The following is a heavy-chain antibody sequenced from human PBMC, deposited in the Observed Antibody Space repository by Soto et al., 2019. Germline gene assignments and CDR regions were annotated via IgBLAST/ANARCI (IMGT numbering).Heavy chain of an antibody. CDR1: GFTFSSSA. Sequence: ASVKVSCKASGFTFSSSAVHWVRQAPGQRLEWMGWINAGNGNTKYSQKFQGRVTITRDTSASTAYMELSSLRSEDTAVYYCARDGQVVTAIRAPFDPWGQGTLVTVSS. V-gene: IGHV1-3*01. J-gene: IGHJ5*02. D-gene: IGHD2-21*02. CDR2: INAGNGNT. CDR3: ARDGQVVTAIRAPFDP.